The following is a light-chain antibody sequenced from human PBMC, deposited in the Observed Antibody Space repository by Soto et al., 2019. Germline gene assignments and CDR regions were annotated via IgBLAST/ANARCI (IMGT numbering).Light chain of an antibody. CDR2: AAS. V-gene: IGKV3-20*01. CDR1: QSISSSY. CDR3: QLYGGSYMFS. J-gene: IGKJ2*01. Sequence: EIVLTQSPGTLSLSPGEGGTLSCRASQSISSSYLAWYQQKPGQSPRLLIYAASSRATGIPDRFSGSGSGTDFTLTISRLEPEDFAVYYCQLYGGSYMFSFGQGTKLEIK.